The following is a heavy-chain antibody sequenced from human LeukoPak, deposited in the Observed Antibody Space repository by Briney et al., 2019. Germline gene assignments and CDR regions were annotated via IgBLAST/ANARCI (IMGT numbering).Heavy chain of an antibody. CDR1: GFIVSNSY. CDR3: ARVAVSGPTGWFDS. D-gene: IGHD2-8*02. J-gene: IGHJ5*01. V-gene: IGHV3-53*01. Sequence: GGSLRLSCAASGFIVSNSYMTWVRQAPGKGLEWVSVIYSGGSTYYADSVKGRFTISRDNVDNVVYLQMNSLGAEDTAVYYCARVAVSGPTGWFDSWGQGTLVIVSS. CDR2: IYSGGST.